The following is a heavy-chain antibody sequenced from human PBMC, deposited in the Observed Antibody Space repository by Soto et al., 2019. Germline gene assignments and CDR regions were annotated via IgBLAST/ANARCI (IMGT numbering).Heavy chain of an antibody. V-gene: IGHV4-59*01. CDR2: IYDSGSP. D-gene: IGHD1-26*01. CDR3: ARGVGSSPPRY. Sequence: QVQLQESGPGQVKPSETLSLKCTISGGSISVYYWSWIRQPPGQALEWIGYIYDSGSPYYNPSLRSRVIISADTSKHQISLELTSATAADTAVYYCARGVGSSPPRYWGRGTLVTVSS. J-gene: IGHJ4*02. CDR1: GGSISVYY.